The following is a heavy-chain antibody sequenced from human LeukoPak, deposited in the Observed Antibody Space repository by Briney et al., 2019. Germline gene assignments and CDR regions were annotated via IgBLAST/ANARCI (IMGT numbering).Heavy chain of an antibody. D-gene: IGHD2-2*02. J-gene: IGHJ4*02. CDR1: GFTFSSYA. CDR3: ARETIIVVVPAAIPTFDY. V-gene: IGHV3-21*01. CDR2: ISSSSSYI. Sequence: GGSLRLXCAASGFTFSSYAMNWARQAPGKVLEWVSSISSSSSYIYYADSVKGRFTISRDNAKNSLYLQMNSLRAEDTAVYYCARETIIVVVPAAIPTFDYWGQGTLVTVSS.